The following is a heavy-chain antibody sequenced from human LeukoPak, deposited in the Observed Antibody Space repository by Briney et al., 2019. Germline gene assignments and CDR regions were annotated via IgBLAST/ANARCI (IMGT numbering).Heavy chain of an antibody. CDR1: GYTFTGYY. V-gene: IGHV1-2*02. CDR2: INPNSGGT. CDR3: AREAVYSSSSGAFDY. J-gene: IGHJ4*02. Sequence: GASVKVSCKASGYTFTGYYMHWVRQAPGQGLEWIGWINPNSGGTNYAQKFQGRVTMTRDTSISTAYMELSRLRSDDTAVYYCAREAVYSSSSGAFDYWGQGTLVTVSS. D-gene: IGHD6-6*01.